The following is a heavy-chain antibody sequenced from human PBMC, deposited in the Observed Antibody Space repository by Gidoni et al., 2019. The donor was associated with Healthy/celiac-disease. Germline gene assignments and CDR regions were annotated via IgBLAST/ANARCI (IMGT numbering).Heavy chain of an antibody. V-gene: IGHV4-34*01. Sequence: QVQLQQWGAGLLKPSETLSLTCAVSGGSFSGYYWSWIRQPPGKGLEWIGEINHSGSTNYNPSLKSRVTISVDTSKNQFSLKLSSVTAADTAVYYCARGRREFRWPFDPWGQGTLVTVSS. D-gene: IGHD2-15*01. CDR1: GGSFSGYY. J-gene: IGHJ5*02. CDR2: INHSGST. CDR3: ARGRREFRWPFDP.